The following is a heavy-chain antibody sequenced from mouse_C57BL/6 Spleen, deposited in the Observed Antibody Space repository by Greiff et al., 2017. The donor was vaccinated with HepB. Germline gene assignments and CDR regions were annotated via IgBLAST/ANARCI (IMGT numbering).Heavy chain of an antibody. J-gene: IGHJ2*01. CDR3: ARGGYDYDLYYFDY. D-gene: IGHD2-4*01. CDR1: GYTFTSYW. V-gene: IGHV1-64*01. CDR2: IHPNSGST. Sequence: QVQLQQPGAELVKPGASVKLSCKASGYTFTSYWMHWVKQRPGQGLEWIGMIHPNSGSTNYNEKFKSKGTLTVDKSSSTAYMQLSSLTSEDSAVYYCARGGYDYDLYYFDYWGQGTTLTVSS.